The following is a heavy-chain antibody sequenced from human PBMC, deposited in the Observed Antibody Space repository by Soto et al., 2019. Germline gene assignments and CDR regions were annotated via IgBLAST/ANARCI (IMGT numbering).Heavy chain of an antibody. J-gene: IGHJ6*02. CDR2: ISAYNGNT. D-gene: IGHD2-15*01. CDR1: GYTFRNYG. V-gene: IGHV1-18*01. CDR3: ARDPAFVVVIHRYYYGLDV. Sequence: ASVKVSCKASGYTFRNYGISWVRQAPGQGLEWMGWISAYNGNTNYAQKLQGRITMTTDTSTNTAYMELRSLRSDDTAVYYCARDPAFVVVIHRYYYGLDVWAQGNTVTVSS.